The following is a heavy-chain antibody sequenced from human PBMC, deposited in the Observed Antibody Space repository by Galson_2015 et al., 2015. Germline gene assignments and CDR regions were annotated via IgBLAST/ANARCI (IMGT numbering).Heavy chain of an antibody. Sequence: SLRLSCAAYGFTLRRYWMHWVRLVPGKGLVWVARTNEDGSRIDYADSVKGRFTISRDNAKNILYLRMNSLRIDDTAIYYCSRDPSGSDDYWGQGTLVTVSS. CDR2: TNEDGSRI. J-gene: IGHJ1*01. D-gene: IGHD3-16*01. CDR3: SRDPSGSDDY. CDR1: GFTLRRYW. V-gene: IGHV3-74*01.